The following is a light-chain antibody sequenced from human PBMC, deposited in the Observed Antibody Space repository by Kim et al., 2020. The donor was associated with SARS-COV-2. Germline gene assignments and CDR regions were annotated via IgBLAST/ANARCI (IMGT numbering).Light chain of an antibody. CDR3: QQYKTSPWT. CDR2: KAS. V-gene: IGKV1-5*03. Sequence: DIQMTQSPSTLSASVGDRVTITCRASQSISSYLAWYQQKPGQAPELLIYKASILESGVPSRFSGSGSGTEFTLTISSLQPDDFASFYCQQYKTSPWTSGQGTKVDIK. CDR1: QSISSY. J-gene: IGKJ1*01.